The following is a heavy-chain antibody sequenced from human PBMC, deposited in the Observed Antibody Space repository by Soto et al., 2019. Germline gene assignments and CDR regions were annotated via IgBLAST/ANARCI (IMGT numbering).Heavy chain of an antibody. D-gene: IGHD3-3*01. Sequence: SETLSLTCTVSGGSISSYYWSWIRQPPGKGLEWIGYIYYSGSTNYNPSLKSRVTISVDTSKNQFSLKLSSVTAADTAVYYCARSYYDFWSGPLYYYYMDGWGKGTTVTVSS. CDR3: ARSYYDFWSGPLYYYYMDG. V-gene: IGHV4-59*01. CDR2: IYYSGST. CDR1: GGSISSYY. J-gene: IGHJ6*03.